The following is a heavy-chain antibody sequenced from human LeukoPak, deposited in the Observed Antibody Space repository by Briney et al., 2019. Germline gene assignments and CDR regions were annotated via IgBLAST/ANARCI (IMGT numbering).Heavy chain of an antibody. Sequence: SQTLSLTCTVSGGSISSGSYYWSWIRQPAGKGLEWIGRIYTSGSTNYNPSLKSRVTISVDTSKNRFSLKLSSVTAADTAVYYCARGWASLDDAFDIWGQGTMVTVSS. CDR2: IYTSGST. CDR3: ARGWASLDDAFDI. CDR1: GGSISSGSYY. D-gene: IGHD1-1*01. J-gene: IGHJ3*02. V-gene: IGHV4-61*02.